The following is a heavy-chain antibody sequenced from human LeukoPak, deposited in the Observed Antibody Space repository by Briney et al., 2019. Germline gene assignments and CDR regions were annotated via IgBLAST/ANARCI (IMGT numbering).Heavy chain of an antibody. V-gene: IGHV3-13*04. Sequence: TGGSLRLSCAASGFTFSSYDMHWVRQATGKGLEWVSAIGTAGDTYYPGSVKGRFTISRENAKNSLYLQMNSLRAGDTAVYYCARGWSAVYGMDVWGQGTTVTVSS. CDR2: IGTAGDT. J-gene: IGHJ6*02. D-gene: IGHD2-15*01. CDR1: GFTFSSYD. CDR3: ARGWSAVYGMDV.